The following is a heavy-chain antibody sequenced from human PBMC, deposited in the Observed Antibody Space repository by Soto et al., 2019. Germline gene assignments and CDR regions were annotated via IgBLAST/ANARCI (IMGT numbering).Heavy chain of an antibody. V-gene: IGHV1-18*01. CDR2: ISAYNGNT. D-gene: IGHD3-3*01. CDR1: GYTFTSYG. CDR3: ARAPQRPYYEFWYGPWFDP. Sequence: ASVKVSCKASGYTFTSYGISWVRQAPGQGLEWMGWISAYNGNTNYAQKLQGRVTMTTDISTSTAYMELRSLRSDDTAVYYCARAPQRPYYEFWYGPWFDPWGQGTLVTVSS. J-gene: IGHJ5*02.